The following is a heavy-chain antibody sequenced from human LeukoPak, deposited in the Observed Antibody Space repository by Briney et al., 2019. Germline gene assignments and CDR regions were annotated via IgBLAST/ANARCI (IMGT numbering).Heavy chain of an antibody. V-gene: IGHV4-34*01. CDR3: ARGLEYSSSWHTINLFDP. Sequence: PSEPLSLTCAVYGGSLSGYYWSWIRQPPGKGLEWIGEINHSGSTNYNPSLKSRVTILVDTSKNQFSLKLSSVTAADTAVYYCARGLEYSSSWHTINLFDPWGQGTLVTVSS. CDR2: INHSGST. J-gene: IGHJ5*02. D-gene: IGHD6-13*01. CDR1: GGSLSGYY.